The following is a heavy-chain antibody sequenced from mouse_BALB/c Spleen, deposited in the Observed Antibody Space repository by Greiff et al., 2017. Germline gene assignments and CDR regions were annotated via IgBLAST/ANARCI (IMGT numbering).Heavy chain of an antibody. CDR2: IWSGGST. CDR3: ARGGTGGAMDY. J-gene: IGHJ4*01. D-gene: IGHD2-14*01. V-gene: IGHV2-2*02. CDR1: GFSLTSYG. Sequence: QVHVKQSGPGLVQPSQSLSITCTVSGFSLTSYGVHWVRQSPGKGLEWLGVIWSGGSTDYNAAFISRLSISKDNSKSQVFFKMNSLQANDTAIYYCARGGTGGAMDYWGQGTSVTVSS.